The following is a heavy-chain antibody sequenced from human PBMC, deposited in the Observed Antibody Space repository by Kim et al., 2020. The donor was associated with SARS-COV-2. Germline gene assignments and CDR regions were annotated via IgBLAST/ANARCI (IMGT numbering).Heavy chain of an antibody. V-gene: IGHV1-8*01. CDR3: ARQDYYYGMDI. CDR2: T. J-gene: IGHJ6*02. Sequence: TDYAQRFRSRVTVTRNSTRSTQYMELSSLRSDDTGVYYCARQDYYYGMDIWGQGTTVTVSS.